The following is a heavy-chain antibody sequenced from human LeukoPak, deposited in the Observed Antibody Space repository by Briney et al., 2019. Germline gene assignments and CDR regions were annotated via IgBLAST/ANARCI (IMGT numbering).Heavy chain of an antibody. Sequence: GGSLRLSCAASGFTFGSYGMHWVRQAPGKGLEWVAFIRYDGSNKYYADSVKGRFTISRDNSKNTLYLQMNSLRAEDTAVYYCAKDPKSLAAAGWWFDPWGQGTLVTVSS. V-gene: IGHV3-30*02. CDR2: IRYDGSNK. J-gene: IGHJ5*02. CDR3: AKDPKSLAAAGWWFDP. CDR1: GFTFGSYG. D-gene: IGHD6-13*01.